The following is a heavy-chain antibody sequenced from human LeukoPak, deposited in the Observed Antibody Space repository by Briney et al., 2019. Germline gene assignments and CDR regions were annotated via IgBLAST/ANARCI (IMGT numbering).Heavy chain of an antibody. CDR2: ISDSGGTT. V-gene: IGHV3-23*01. CDR1: GITLSNYG. CDR3: AKRGVVIRVILVGFHKEANYFDS. D-gene: IGHD3-10*01. J-gene: IGHJ4*02. Sequence: GGSLRLSCAVSGITLSNYGMGWVRQAPGKGLEWVAGISDSGGTTNYADSVKGRFTISRDNPKNTLYLQMNSLRAEDTAVYFCAKRGVVIRVILVGFHKEANYFDSWGQGALVTVSS.